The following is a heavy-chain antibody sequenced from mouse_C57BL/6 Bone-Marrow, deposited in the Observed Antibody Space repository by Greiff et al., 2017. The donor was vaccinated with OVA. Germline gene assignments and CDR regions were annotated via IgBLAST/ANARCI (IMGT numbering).Heavy chain of an antibody. CDR2: IRSKSNNYAT. V-gene: IGHV10-1*01. CDR3: VRHGYGTPFAY. CDR1: GFSFNNYA. D-gene: IGHD2-1*01. Sequence: EVKVVESGGGLVQPKGSLKLSCAASGFSFNNYAMNWVRQAPGKGLEWVARIRSKSNNYATYYADSVKDRFTIYRDDSESMLYLQMNNLKTEDTAMYYCVRHGYGTPFAYWGQGTLVTVSA. J-gene: IGHJ3*01.